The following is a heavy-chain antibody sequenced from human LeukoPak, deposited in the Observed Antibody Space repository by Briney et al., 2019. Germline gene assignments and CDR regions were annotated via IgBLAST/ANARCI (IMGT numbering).Heavy chain of an antibody. J-gene: IGHJ5*02. CDR2: IYISGST. CDR1: GGSISSYY. V-gene: IGHV4-4*07. CDR3: ARDRIVVAPNWFDP. Sequence: SETLSLTCTVSGGSISSYYWSWIRQPAGKGLEWIGRIYISGSTNYNPSLKSRVTMSVDTSKNQFSLKLSSVTAADTAVYYCARDRIVVAPNWFDPWGQGTLVTVSS. D-gene: IGHD3-22*01.